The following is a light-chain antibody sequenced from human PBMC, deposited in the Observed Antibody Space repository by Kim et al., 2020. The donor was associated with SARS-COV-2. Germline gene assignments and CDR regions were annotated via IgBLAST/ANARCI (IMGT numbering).Light chain of an antibody. CDR3: QQYGGGSWT. Sequence: SPGERATLSCRASQSLNLNSLAWYQHKRGQAPRLLIYGASIRATGVPGRFSGSGSGTDFTLSISKLEPEDFAVYYCQQYGGGSWTFGQGTKVDIK. J-gene: IGKJ1*01. CDR1: QSLNLNS. CDR2: GAS. V-gene: IGKV3-20*01.